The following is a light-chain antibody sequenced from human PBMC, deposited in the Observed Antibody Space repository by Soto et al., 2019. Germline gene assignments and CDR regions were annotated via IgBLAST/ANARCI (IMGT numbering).Light chain of an antibody. CDR2: VND. J-gene: IGLJ1*01. CDR1: NSNIGSNN. V-gene: IGLV1-44*01. CDR3: AAWDDSPNVFYV. Sequence: QSVLTQPPSVSGTPGQRVTISCSGSNSNIGSNNVNWYQQLLGTAPKLLICVNDQRPSGVPDRFSGSKSGNSASLTISGLQSEDEAEYYCAAWDDSPNVFYVFGTGTKLTVL.